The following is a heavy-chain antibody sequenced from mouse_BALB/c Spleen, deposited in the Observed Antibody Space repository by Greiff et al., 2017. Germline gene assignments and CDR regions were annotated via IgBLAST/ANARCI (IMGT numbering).Heavy chain of an antibody. V-gene: IGHV5-17*02. CDR1: GFTFSSFG. CDR3: ARRGLGRGYAMDY. D-gene: IGHD4-1*01. J-gene: IGHJ4*01. CDR2: ISSGSSTI. Sequence: EVKLMESGGGLVQPGGSRKLSCAASGFTFSSFGMHWVRQAPEKGLEWVAYISSGSSTIYYADTVKGRFTISRDNPKNTLFLQMTSLRSEDTAMYYCARRGLGRGYAMDYWGQGTSVTVSS.